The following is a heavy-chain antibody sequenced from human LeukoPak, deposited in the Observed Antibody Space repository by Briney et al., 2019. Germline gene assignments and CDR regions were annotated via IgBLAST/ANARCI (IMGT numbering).Heavy chain of an antibody. V-gene: IGHV1-69*05. CDR3: AIYYYGSSEVDY. CDR1: GGTFSSYA. D-gene: IGHD3-22*01. Sequence: ASVKVSCEASGGTFSSYAISWVRQAPGQGLEWMGGIIPIFGTANYAQKFQGRVTITTDESTSAAYMELSSLRSEDTAVYYCAIYYYGSSEVDYWGQGTLVTVSS. J-gene: IGHJ4*02. CDR2: IIPIFGTA.